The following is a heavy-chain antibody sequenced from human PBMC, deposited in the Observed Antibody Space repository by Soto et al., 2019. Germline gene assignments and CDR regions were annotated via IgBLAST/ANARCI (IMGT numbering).Heavy chain of an antibody. J-gene: IGHJ3*02. V-gene: IGHV3-74*01. Sequence: ELQLVQSGGGLVQPGGSLRLSCAASGFTFSSYWMNWVRQAPGKGLVWVSRISPEGSSTAYGDSVRGRFTISRDNAKNTLYLQMNSLRAEDTAVYYCALLGVIVPVPGGVRADDGFDIWGQGTMVTVSS. CDR3: ALLGVIVPVPGGVRADDGFDI. CDR1: GFTFSSYW. CDR2: ISPEGSST. D-gene: IGHD2-2*01.